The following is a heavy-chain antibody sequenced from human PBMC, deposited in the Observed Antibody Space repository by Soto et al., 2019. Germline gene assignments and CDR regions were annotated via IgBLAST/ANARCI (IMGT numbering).Heavy chain of an antibody. V-gene: IGHV3-23*01. J-gene: IGHJ5*02. CDR1: GFTFSSYA. Sequence: LRLSCAASGFTFSSYAMSWIRQAPGKGLEWVSAISGSGGSTYYADSVKGRFTISRDNSKNTLYLQMNSLRAEDTAVYYCAKRSGWYWNWFDPWGQGTLVTVSS. CDR2: ISGSGGST. CDR3: AKRSGWYWNWFDP. D-gene: IGHD6-19*01.